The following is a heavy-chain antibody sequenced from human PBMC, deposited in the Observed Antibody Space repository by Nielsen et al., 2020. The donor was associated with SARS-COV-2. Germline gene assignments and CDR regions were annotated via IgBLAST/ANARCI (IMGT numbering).Heavy chain of an antibody. D-gene: IGHD6-13*01. V-gene: IGHV1-3*01. Sequence: ASVKVSCKASGYSFTGYAMHWVRQAPGQRLEWMGWINAVNGNIKYSQKFQGRVTITGDTSASTAYMELSSLTSEDTAVYYCARMRAVRGPIAADGADGFDPWGQGTLVTVSS. CDR3: ARMRAVRGPIAADGADGFDP. CDR1: GYSFTGYA. CDR2: INAVNGNI. J-gene: IGHJ5*02.